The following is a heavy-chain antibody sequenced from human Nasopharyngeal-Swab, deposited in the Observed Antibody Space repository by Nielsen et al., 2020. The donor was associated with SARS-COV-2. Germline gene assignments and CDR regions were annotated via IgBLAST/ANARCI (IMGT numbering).Heavy chain of an antibody. J-gene: IGHJ4*02. CDR3: ALPTWALRSFDLLLHF. V-gene: IGHV3-23*01. CDR1: GCAFSNYA. CDR2: VTSSGSST. Sequence: LKISCAASGCAFSNYAMSWGRQAPGKGLEWVSTVTSSGSSTYYADPVKGRFTISRDNSKNTLYLQMGSLRAEDTAVYYCALPTWALRSFDLLLHFWGQGTVVTVSS. D-gene: IGHD3-9*01.